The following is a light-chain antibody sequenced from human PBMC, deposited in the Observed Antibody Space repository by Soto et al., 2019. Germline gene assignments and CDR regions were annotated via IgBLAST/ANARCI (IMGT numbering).Light chain of an antibody. J-gene: IGKJ4*01. Sequence: DIVMTQSPLSLPVTPGEPASISCRSSQSLFNSDDGNTYLDWYLQKPGQSPQLLIYTLSYRASGVPDRFSGSGSGTDFTLKISSLQPEDFAVYYCQERNRWPRGTFGAGTKVDIK. CDR2: TLS. CDR3: QERNRWPRGT. V-gene: IGKV2-40*01. CDR1: QSLFNSDDGNTY.